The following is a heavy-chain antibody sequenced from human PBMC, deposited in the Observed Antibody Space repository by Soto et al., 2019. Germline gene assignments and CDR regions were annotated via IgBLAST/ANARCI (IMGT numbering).Heavy chain of an antibody. CDR3: ARGASFVVVIGYYFDY. Sequence: SETLSLTCTVSGGSISSGGYYWSWIRQHPGKGLEWIGYIYYSGSTYYNPSLKSRVTISVDTSKNQFSLKLSSVTAADTAVYYCARGASFVVVIGYYFDYWGQGTLVTVSS. D-gene: IGHD2-21*01. CDR1: GGSISSGGYY. J-gene: IGHJ4*02. V-gene: IGHV4-31*03. CDR2: IYYSGST.